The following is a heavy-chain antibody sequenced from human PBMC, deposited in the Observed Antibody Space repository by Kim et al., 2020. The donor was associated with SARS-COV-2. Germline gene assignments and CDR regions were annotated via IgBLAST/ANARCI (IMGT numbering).Heavy chain of an antibody. D-gene: IGHD6-13*01. CDR3: ARGRGGQQLAPLSAAENYGMDV. J-gene: IGHJ6*02. CDR1: GYTFTGYY. Sequence: ASVKVSCKASGYTFTGYYMHWVRQAPGQGLEWMGWINPNSGGTNYAQKFQGWVTMTRDTSISTAYMELSRLRSDDTAVYYCARGRGGQQLAPLSAAENYGMDVWGQGTTVTVSS. V-gene: IGHV1-2*04. CDR2: INPNSGGT.